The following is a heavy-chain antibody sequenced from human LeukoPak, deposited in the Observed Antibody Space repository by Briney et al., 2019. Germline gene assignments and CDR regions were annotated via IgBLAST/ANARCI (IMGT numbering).Heavy chain of an antibody. CDR1: GFTFDDYG. J-gene: IGHJ4*02. CDR2: INWNGGST. Sequence: PGGSLRLSCAASGFTFDDYGMSWVRQAPGKGLEWASGINWNGGSTGYADSLKGRFTISRDNAKNSLYLQMNSLRAEDTALYYCARGLLNDFWSGIPGDWGQGTLVTVSS. CDR3: ARGLLNDFWSGIPGD. V-gene: IGHV3-20*04. D-gene: IGHD3-3*01.